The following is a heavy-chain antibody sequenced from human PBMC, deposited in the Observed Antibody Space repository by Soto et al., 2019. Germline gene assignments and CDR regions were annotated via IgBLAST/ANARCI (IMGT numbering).Heavy chain of an antibody. Sequence: GGSLRLSCAASGFTFDDYAMHWVRQAPGKGLEWVSLISWDGGSTYYADSVKGRFTISRDNSKNSLYLQMNSLRAEDTALYYCAKEGQPYDISNYYYYGMDVWGQGTTVTVSS. D-gene: IGHD3-9*01. J-gene: IGHJ6*02. CDR2: ISWDGGST. CDR3: AKEGQPYDISNYYYYGMDV. V-gene: IGHV3-43D*04. CDR1: GFTFDDYA.